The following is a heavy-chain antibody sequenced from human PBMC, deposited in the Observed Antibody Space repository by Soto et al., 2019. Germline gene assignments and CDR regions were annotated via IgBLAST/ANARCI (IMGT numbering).Heavy chain of an antibody. CDR2: IYYSGST. D-gene: IGHD3-10*01. J-gene: IGHJ6*03. CDR1: GGDISSGCYY. CDR3: ARTPPPHGSGGIPYYYYCMYV. V-gene: IGHV4-31*03. Sequence: QVQLQDSGPGLVKPSQTLSLTCTVSGGDISSGCYYWSWIRQHPGKGLEWIGYIYYSGSTYYNPSLTRRVIISVDPSKNQFSLQLSSVTAADTAVYYCARTPPPHGSGGIPYYYYCMYVWGKGTTVTVSS.